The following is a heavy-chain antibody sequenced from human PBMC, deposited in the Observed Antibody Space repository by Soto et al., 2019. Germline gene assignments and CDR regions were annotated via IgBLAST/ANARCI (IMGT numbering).Heavy chain of an antibody. CDR2: IASSGEK. CDR3: ARRHLAVAVSPWFDP. D-gene: IGHD6-19*01. J-gene: IGHJ5*02. CDR1: GLSITDSEMG. Sequence: QVTLKESGPVLVKPTETLTLRCTVSGLSITDSEMGVSWIRQPPGQPLEWLAHIASSGEKSYRTFLKSRLAISKDTSKSQIVLTMTNIDPADTATYYCARRHLAVAVSPWFDPWGQGIPVTVSS. V-gene: IGHV2-26*01.